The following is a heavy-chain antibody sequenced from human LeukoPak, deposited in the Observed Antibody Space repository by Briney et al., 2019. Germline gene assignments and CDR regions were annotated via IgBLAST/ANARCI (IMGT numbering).Heavy chain of an antibody. J-gene: IGHJ4*02. D-gene: IGHD6-19*01. CDR3: ARILDSAWGELGY. Sequence: GGSLRLSCAPAGFTFDDYGMSWVREVPGKDLEWVSGINWNGGGTGYADSVKGRFTISRDNSKNTLYLQMNSLRAEDTAVYYCARILDSAWGELGYWGQGTLVTVSS. CDR2: INWNGGGT. V-gene: IGHV3-20*04. CDR1: GFTFDDYG.